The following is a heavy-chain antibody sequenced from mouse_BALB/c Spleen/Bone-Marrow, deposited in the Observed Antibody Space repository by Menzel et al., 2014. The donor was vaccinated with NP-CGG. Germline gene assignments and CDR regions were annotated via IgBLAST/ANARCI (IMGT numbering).Heavy chain of an antibody. D-gene: IGHD2-4*01. Sequence: VQLQQSGPELVKPGASVKISCKASGYTFTDYNMHWVKQSHGKSLEWIRYIYPYNGGTGYNQKFKSKATLTVDNSSSTAYMELRSLTSEDSAVYYCAREGYDYDWGFDYWGQGTTLTVSS. J-gene: IGHJ2*01. CDR1: GYTFTDYN. V-gene: IGHV1S29*02. CDR3: AREGYDYDWGFDY. CDR2: IYPYNGGT.